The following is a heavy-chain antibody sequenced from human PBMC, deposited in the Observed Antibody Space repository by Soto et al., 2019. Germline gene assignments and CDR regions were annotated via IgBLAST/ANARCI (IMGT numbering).Heavy chain of an antibody. CDR1: NGSISSSGYY. Sequence: QVQLQESGPGLAKPSQTLSLTCNVSNGSISSSGYYWSWIRQHPGQALEWIGYIYYSGSTYYNPSLKSLVTILGDTSKNQFPLKLGSVTAADTAIYYCAGGSSKSWFDPWGQRTLVTVSS. D-gene: IGHD6-6*01. CDR2: IYYSGST. J-gene: IGHJ5*02. V-gene: IGHV4-31*01. CDR3: AGGSSKSWFDP.